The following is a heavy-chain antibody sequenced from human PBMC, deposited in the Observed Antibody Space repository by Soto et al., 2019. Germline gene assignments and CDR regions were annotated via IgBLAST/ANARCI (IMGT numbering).Heavy chain of an antibody. V-gene: IGHV3-23*01. D-gene: IGHD5-18*01. CDR3: AKDGLGAYSYGSYYFDY. Sequence: EVQLLESGGGLVQPGGSLRLSCAASGFTFSRYAMSWVRQAPGKGLEWVSTISGSGGSTYSADSVKGRFTISRDNSKNTLYLQMNSLRAEDTAVYYCAKDGLGAYSYGSYYFDYWAQGTMVTVSS. J-gene: IGHJ4*02. CDR2: ISGSGGST. CDR1: GFTFSRYA.